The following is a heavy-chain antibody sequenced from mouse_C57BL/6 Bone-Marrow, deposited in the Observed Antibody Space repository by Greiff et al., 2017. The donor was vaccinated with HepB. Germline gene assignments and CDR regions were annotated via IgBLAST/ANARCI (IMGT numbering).Heavy chain of an antibody. J-gene: IGHJ1*03. CDR3: ARTGNSLYDGYYGWYFDV. V-gene: IGHV1-58*01. Sequence: VQLKQSGAELVRPGSSVKMSCKTSGYTFTSYGINWVKQRPGQGLEWIGYIYIGNGYTEYNEKFKGKATLTSDTSSSTAYMQLSSLTSEDSAIYFCARTGNSLYDGYYGWYFDVWGTGTTVTVSS. D-gene: IGHD2-3*01. CDR2: IYIGNGYT. CDR1: GYTFTSYG.